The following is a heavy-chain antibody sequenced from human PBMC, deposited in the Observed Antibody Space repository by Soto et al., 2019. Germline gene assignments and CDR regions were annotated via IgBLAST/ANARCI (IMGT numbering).Heavy chain of an antibody. CDR3: ARQGDWLDYYGSGSYSD. V-gene: IGHV4-59*08. Sequence: SETLSLTCTVSGGSISSYYWSWIRQPPGKGLEWIGYIYYSGSTNYNPSLKSRVTISVDTSKNQFSLKLSSVTAADTAVYYCARQGDWLDYYGSGSYSDWGQGTLVTVSS. CDR2: IYYSGST. CDR1: GGSISSYY. J-gene: IGHJ4*02. D-gene: IGHD3-10*01.